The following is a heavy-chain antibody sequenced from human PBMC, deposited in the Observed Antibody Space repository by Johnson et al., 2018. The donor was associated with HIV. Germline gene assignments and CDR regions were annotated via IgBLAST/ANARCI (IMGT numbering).Heavy chain of an antibody. V-gene: IGHV3-66*01. Sequence: VQLVESGGGLVQPGGSLRLSCAASGLTVSSNYMTWVRQGPGKGLEWVSVINSGGGTYYADSVTGRFTISRDNSKNTLYLQMNSLRAEDTAVYFCARGCRDGYTCDVVDVWGQGTRVTVSS. CDR2: INSGGGT. CDR1: GLTVSSNY. CDR3: ARGCRDGYTCDVVDV. D-gene: IGHD5-24*01. J-gene: IGHJ3*01.